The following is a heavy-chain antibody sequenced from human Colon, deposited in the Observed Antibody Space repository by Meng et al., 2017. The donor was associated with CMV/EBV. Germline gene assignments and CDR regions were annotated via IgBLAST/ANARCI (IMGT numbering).Heavy chain of an antibody. CDR1: GYSFRNYA. CDR2: SSPYRGDT. J-gene: IGHJ5*02. CDR3: AREGVGRGFDP. Sequence: ASVKVSCKASGYSFRNYAISWVRLAPGQGLEWMGWSSPYRGDTNYAQKFQGRVIMSTDTPTSTAYMELRSLRPDDTAVYYCAREGVGRGFDPWGQGTLVTVSS. V-gene: IGHV1-18*01.